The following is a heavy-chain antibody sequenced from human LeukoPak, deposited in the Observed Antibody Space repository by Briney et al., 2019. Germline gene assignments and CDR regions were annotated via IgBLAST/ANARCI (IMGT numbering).Heavy chain of an antibody. J-gene: IGHJ4*02. V-gene: IGHV3-21*01. Sequence: GGSLRLSCAASGFNFGNYGMNWVRQAPGKGLEWVSSISSSSSYIYYADSVKGRFTISRDNAKNSLYLQMNSLRAEDTAVYYCARNRNDYGDYVYDYWGQGTLVTVSS. CDR3: ARNRNDYGDYVYDY. CDR2: ISSSSSYI. CDR1: GFNFGNYG. D-gene: IGHD4-17*01.